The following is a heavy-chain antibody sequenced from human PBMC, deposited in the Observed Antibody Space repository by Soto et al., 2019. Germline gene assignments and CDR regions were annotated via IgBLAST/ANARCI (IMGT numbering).Heavy chain of an antibody. J-gene: IGHJ4*02. CDR1: GGSITNSDYF. D-gene: IGHD2-15*01. V-gene: IGHV4-39*01. CDR3: AKVMVGAPRHPDVDH. CDR2: LHHSGGT. Sequence: LQLQESGPGLVKPSETLSLTCTVSGGSITNSDYFWAWIRQPPGKGLEWIGSLHHSGGTHYNSSLKSRATISADAPKNQLSLNLKSVTAADTAVYYCAKVMVGAPRHPDVDHWGQGALVTVSS.